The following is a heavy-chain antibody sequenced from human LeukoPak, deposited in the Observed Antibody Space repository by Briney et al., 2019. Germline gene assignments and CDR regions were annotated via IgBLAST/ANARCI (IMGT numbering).Heavy chain of an antibody. CDR2: ISSSSSTI. J-gene: IGHJ4*02. CDR1: GFTFNSYS. CDR3: ARDGGDYGDYFFDY. V-gene: IGHV3-48*01. D-gene: IGHD4-17*01. Sequence: GGSLRLSCAASGFTFNSYSMNWVRQAPGKGLEWVSYISSSSSTIYYADSVKGRFTISRDNAKNSLYLQMNSLRAEDTAVYYCARDGGDYGDYFFDYWGQGTLVTVSS.